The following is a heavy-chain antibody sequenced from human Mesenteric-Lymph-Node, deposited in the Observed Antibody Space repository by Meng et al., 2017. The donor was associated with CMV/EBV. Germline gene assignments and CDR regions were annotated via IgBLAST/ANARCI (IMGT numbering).Heavy chain of an antibody. J-gene: IGHJ4*01. V-gene: IGHV1-18*01. Sequence: YTFTSYGISWVRQAPGQGLEWMGWISAYNGNTNYAQKLQGRVTMTTDTSTSTAYMELRSLRSDDTAVYYCARGSPVRGITNFWFHDDWGQGTLVTVSS. D-gene: IGHD3-10*01. CDR2: ISAYNGNT. CDR1: YTFTSYG. CDR3: ARGSPVRGITNFWFHDD.